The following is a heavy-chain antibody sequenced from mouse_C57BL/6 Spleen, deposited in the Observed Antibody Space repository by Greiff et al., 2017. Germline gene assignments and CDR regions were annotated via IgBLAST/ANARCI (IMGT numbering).Heavy chain of an antibody. CDR1: GYSFTGYY. V-gene: IGHV1-42*01. J-gene: IGHJ3*01. CDR3: ARRDYDDDEAWFAY. D-gene: IGHD2-4*01. CDR2: INPSTGGT. Sequence: VQLKQSGPELVKPGASVKISCKASGYSFTGYYMNWVKQSPEKSLEWIGEINPSTGGTTYTQKFKAKATLTVDKSSSTAYMQLKSLTSEDSAVYYCARRDYDDDEAWFAYWGQGTLVTVSA.